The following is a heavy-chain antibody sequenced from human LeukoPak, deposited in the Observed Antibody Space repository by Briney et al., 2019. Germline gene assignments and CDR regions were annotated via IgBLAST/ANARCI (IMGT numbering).Heavy chain of an antibody. CDR1: GGSFSSGDYY. CDR2: IYHSGST. Sequence: PSETLSLTCTVSGGSFSSGDYYWSWIRQPPGKGLEWIGYIYHSGSTYYNPSLKSRVTISVDRSKDQFSLRLNSVTAADTAVYYCARGMAAHDAFDIWGQGTMVTVSS. V-gene: IGHV4-30-2*01. D-gene: IGHD6-13*01. J-gene: IGHJ3*02. CDR3: ARGMAAHDAFDI.